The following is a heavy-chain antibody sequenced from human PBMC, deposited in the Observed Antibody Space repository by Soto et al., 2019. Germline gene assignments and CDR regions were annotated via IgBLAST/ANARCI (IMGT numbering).Heavy chain of an antibody. D-gene: IGHD3-9*01. CDR3: ARDGKYYDILTGYGLDYFDY. J-gene: IGHJ4*02. Sequence: GGVLRLSCAASGFTFSSYSMNWVRQAPGKGLEWVSYISSSSTIYYADSVKGRFTISRDNAKNSLYLQMNSLRDEDTAVYYCARDGKYYDILTGYGLDYFDYWGQGTLVTVSS. CDR1: GFTFSSYS. V-gene: IGHV3-48*02. CDR2: ISSSSTI.